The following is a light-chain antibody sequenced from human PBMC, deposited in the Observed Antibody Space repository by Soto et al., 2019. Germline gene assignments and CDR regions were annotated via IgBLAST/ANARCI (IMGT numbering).Light chain of an antibody. CDR3: QSYDSSLSVV. CDR1: SSNIGAGYD. V-gene: IGLV1-40*01. Sequence: QSVLTQPPSVSGAPGQRVTISCTGSSSNIGAGYDVHWYQQLPGTAPKLLIYGNSNRPSGVPDRFSGSKSGTSASLAITGHQAEDEADYYCQSYDSSLSVVFGGGTQLTVL. J-gene: IGLJ2*01. CDR2: GNS.